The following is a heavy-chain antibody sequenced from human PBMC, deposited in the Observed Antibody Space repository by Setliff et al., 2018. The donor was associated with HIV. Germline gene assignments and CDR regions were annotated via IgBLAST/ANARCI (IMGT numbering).Heavy chain of an antibody. V-gene: IGHV4-4*02. D-gene: IGHD3-16*01. J-gene: IGHJ6*02. CDR2: IYYSGST. Sequence: SETLSLTCAVSGGPLNSRNWWSWVRQPPGKGLEWIGYIYYSGSTNYNPSLKSRVTISLDRFKNQFSLKLSSVTAADTAVYYCARGGYYYYFGVDVWGQGTTVTVSS. CDR3: ARGGYYYYFGVDV. CDR1: GGPLNSRNW.